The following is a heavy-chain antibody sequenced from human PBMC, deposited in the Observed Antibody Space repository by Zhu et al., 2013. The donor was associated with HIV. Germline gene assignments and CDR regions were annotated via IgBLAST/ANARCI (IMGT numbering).Heavy chain of an antibody. V-gene: IGHV1-8*01. J-gene: IGHJ6*02. D-gene: IGHD2-2*01. CDR3: ARDSGGDGSSTSWHRDYYYYYGMDV. CDR2: MNPNSGNT. Sequence: QVQLVQSGAEVKKPGASVKVSCKASGYTFTSYDINWVRQATGQGLEWMGWMNPNSGNTGYAQKFQGRVTMTRNTSISTAYMELSSLRSEDTAVYYCARDSGGDGSSTSWHRDYYYYYGMDVWGQGTTVTVSS. CDR1: GYTFTSYD.